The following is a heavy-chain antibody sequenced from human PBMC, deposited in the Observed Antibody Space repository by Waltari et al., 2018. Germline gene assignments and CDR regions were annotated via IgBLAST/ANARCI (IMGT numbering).Heavy chain of an antibody. CDR3: AKPFYNWDDPLDS. V-gene: IGHV3-23*01. Sequence: EVQLLESGGGLVQPGGSLRLSCQDSGFTPVTHAINWVRQAPGKGLEWVSSISVSDATYYADSVKGRFTISRDYSDNTVYLQMDSLRADDTAVYFCAKPFYNWDDPLDSWGQGTLVTVSS. D-gene: IGHD1-20*01. CDR1: GFTPVTHA. J-gene: IGHJ4*02. CDR2: ISVSDAT.